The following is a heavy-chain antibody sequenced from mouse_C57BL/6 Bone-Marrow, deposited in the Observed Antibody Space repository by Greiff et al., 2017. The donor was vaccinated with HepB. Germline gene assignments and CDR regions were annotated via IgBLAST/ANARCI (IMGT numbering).Heavy chain of an antibody. Sequence: VQLQESGAELVKPGASVKMSCKASGYTFTTYPIEWMKQNHGKSLEWIGNFHPYNDDTKYNEKFKGKATLTVEKSSSTVYLELSRLTSDDSAVYYCARGGYYYGWYFDVWGTGTTVTVSS. CDR3: ARGGYYYGWYFDV. CDR1: GYTFTTYP. D-gene: IGHD1-1*01. J-gene: IGHJ1*03. V-gene: IGHV1-47*01. CDR2: FHPYNDDT.